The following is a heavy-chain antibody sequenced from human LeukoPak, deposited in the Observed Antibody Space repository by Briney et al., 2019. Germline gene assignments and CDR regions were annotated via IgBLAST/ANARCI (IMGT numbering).Heavy chain of an antibody. CDR3: ARDEHYYVSGTYYRRASTFDI. J-gene: IGHJ3*02. CDR2: ISVNNGYT. D-gene: IGHD3-10*01. Sequence: ASVKVSCKAAGYTFTSYGISWVRQAPGQGLEWGGWISVNNGYTNYAQKLQSRLTTTTDTSTNTDYMELTSLTSDDTAAYYCARDEHYYVSGTYYRRASTFDIWGQGTMVTVSS. CDR1: GYTFTSYG. V-gene: IGHV1-18*04.